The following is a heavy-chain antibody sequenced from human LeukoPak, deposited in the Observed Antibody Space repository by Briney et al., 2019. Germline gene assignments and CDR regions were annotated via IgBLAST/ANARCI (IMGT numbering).Heavy chain of an antibody. D-gene: IGHD5-18*01. J-gene: IGHJ3*02. V-gene: IGHV3-23*01. CDR2: ISGSGGST. CDR1: GFTFSSYA. Sequence: PGGSLRLSCAASGFTFSSYAMSWVRQAPGKGLEWVSSISGSGGSTYYADSVKGRFTISRDNSKNTLYLQINSLRAEDTALYYCAKEKYSSDAFDIWGQGTMVTVSS. CDR3: AKEKYSSDAFDI.